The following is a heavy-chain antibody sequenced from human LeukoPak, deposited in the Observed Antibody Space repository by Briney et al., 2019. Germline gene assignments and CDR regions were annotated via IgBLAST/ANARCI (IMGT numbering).Heavy chain of an antibody. V-gene: IGHV1-8*01. D-gene: IGHD3-3*01. Sequence: ASVKVSCKASGYTFTSYDINWMRQATGQGLEWMGWMNPNSGNTGYAQKFQGRVTMTRNTSISTAYMELSSLRSEDTAVYYCARGDFWSGYYGGFDPWGQGTLVTVSS. J-gene: IGHJ5*02. CDR3: ARGDFWSGYYGGFDP. CDR1: GYTFTSYD. CDR2: MNPNSGNT.